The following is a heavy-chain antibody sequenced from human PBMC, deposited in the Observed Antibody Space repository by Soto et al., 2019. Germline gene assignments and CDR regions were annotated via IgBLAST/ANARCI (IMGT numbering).Heavy chain of an antibody. D-gene: IGHD2-15*01. J-gene: IGHJ4*02. CDR3: ERHCCGGRPY. CDR1: GYSFTNHW. CDR2: IYPGDSNT. Sequence: PGESLKISCKTSGYSFTNHWIGWVRQMPGKGLEWMAFIYPGDSNTFYNPSFRGQVTISADKSVSTAYLQWSSLKTSDTAMYFCERHCCGGRPYWGQGTQVTVSS. V-gene: IGHV5-51*01.